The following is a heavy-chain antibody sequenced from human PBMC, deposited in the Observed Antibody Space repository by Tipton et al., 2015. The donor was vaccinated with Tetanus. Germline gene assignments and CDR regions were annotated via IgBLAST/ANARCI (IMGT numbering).Heavy chain of an antibody. CDR3: AGATINVEENDAFDI. CDR2: IYPGDSDT. D-gene: IGHD5-24*01. CDR1: GYSFTSYW. Sequence: VQLVQSGAEVKKPGESLKISCKGSGYSFTSYWIGWVRQMPGKGLEWMGIIYPGDSDTRYSPSFQGQVTISADKSISTAYLQWSSLKASDTAMYYCAGATINVEENDAFDIWGQGTMVTVSS. V-gene: IGHV5-51*01. J-gene: IGHJ3*02.